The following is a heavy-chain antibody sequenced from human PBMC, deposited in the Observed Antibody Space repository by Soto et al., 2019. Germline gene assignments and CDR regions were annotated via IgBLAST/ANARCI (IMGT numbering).Heavy chain of an antibody. J-gene: IGHJ5*02. CDR2: ISGSGGST. D-gene: IGHD3-3*01. Sequence: HPGGSLGLSCAASGFSFSSYAMRWVRQAPGKGLEWVSAISGSGGSTYYADSVKGRFTISRDNSKNTLYLQMNSLRAEDTAVYYCAKTITIFGVVAKSGEPYPFLNWFDPWGQGTLVTVSS. V-gene: IGHV3-23*01. CDR1: GFSFSSYA. CDR3: AKTITIFGVVAKSGEPYPFLNWFDP.